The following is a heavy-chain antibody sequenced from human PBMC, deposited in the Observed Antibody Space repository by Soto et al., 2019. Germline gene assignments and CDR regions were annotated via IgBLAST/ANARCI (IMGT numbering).Heavy chain of an antibody. V-gene: IGHV1-18*01. J-gene: IGHJ5*02. D-gene: IGHD3-16*01. CDR1: GYKFSSYG. CDR3: TRDLFSYDYSGILWFDP. Sequence: ASVKVSCKASGYKFSSYGITWVRQAPGQGLEWLGWISTYNGKTIYAQNLQDRVTMTIDASTSAAYLELNSLQTEDTAVYYCTRDLFSYDYSGILWFDPWGQGTLVTVSS. CDR2: ISTYNGKT.